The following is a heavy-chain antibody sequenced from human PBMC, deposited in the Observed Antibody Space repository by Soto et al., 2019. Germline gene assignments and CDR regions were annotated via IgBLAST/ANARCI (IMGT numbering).Heavy chain of an antibody. Sequence: GGSLRLSCVASGFSFSGDKLNWVRQAPGQGLEWIAYISENGKKIYYGDSMKGRFTISRDDAKQSLYLQMNSLRAEDTALYYCVRDHGLWDRNYDAFDIWGQGTMVTVSS. CDR2: ISENGKKI. J-gene: IGHJ3*02. D-gene: IGHD4-4*01. V-gene: IGHV3-48*01. CDR1: GFSFSGDK. CDR3: VRDHGLWDRNYDAFDI.